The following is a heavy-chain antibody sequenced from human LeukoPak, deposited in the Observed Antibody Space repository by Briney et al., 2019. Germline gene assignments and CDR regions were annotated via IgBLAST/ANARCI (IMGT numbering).Heavy chain of an antibody. Sequence: PSQTLSLTCTVSGGSISSGGYYWSWIRQHPGKGLEWIGYIYYSGSTYYNPSLKSRVTISVDTSKNQFSLKLGSVTAADTAVYYCARAQLHYGVYYFDYWGQGTLVTVSS. D-gene: IGHD4-17*01. CDR2: IYYSGST. V-gene: IGHV4-31*03. J-gene: IGHJ4*02. CDR1: GGSISSGGYY. CDR3: ARAQLHYGVYYFDY.